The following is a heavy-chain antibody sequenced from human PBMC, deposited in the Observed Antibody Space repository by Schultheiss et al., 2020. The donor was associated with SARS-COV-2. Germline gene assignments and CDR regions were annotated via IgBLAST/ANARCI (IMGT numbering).Heavy chain of an antibody. J-gene: IGHJ6*02. CDR1: GYTFTSYA. V-gene: IGHV1-18*01. CDR2: ISDYNGNT. CDR3: ARGERQVDWSFYYYYGMDV. Sequence: ASVKVSCKPSGYTFTSYAISWVRQAPGQGLEWVGWISDYNGNTNYAQKLQGRVTMTTDTSTSTAYMELRSLRSDDTAVYYCARGERQVDWSFYYYYGMDVWGQGTTVTVSS. D-gene: IGHD3-9*01.